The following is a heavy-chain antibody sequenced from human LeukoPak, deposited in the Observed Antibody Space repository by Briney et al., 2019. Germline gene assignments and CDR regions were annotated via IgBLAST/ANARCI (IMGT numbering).Heavy chain of an antibody. J-gene: IGHJ3*02. CDR3: ARDTPVRRLDAFDI. V-gene: IGHV1-18*01. D-gene: IGHD1-1*01. CDR1: GYTFTSYG. Sequence: ASVKVSCKASGYTFTSYGISWVQQAPGQGLEWMGWISAYNGNTNYAQKLQGRVTMTTDTSTSTAYMEQRSLRSDDTAVYYCARDTPVRRLDAFDIWGQGTMVTVSS. CDR2: ISAYNGNT.